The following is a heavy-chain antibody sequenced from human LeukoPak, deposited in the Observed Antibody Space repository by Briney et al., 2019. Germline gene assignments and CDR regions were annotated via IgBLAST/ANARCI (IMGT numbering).Heavy chain of an antibody. V-gene: IGHV3-21*01. D-gene: IGHD6-19*01. CDR3: ARGPGIAVAPLQH. CDR2: FRSSGRDI. Sequence: GGSLRLSCEVSGFTLSSYSMTWVRQAPGKGLEWVSSFRSSGRDIIYEDSVRGRFTIARDDAKNSLYLQMNSLRAEDTAVYYCARGPGIAVAPLQHWGQGTLVTVSS. CDR1: GFTLSSYS. J-gene: IGHJ1*01.